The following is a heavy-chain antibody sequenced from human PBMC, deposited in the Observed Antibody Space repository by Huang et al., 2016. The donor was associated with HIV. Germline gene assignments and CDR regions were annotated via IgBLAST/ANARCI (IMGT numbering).Heavy chain of an antibody. V-gene: IGHV3-74*01. Sequence: EEHLVEPGGGLVQPGGSLRLSCEASGFKFSNYWMQWVRQAPGKGLMWVSRIKIDGRTTDDADSVKGRFTISRDNAKNTLYLQMSSLTAEDTAIYYCARAGGFEIWGQGTVVTVSS. CDR3: ARAGGFEI. CDR1: GFKFSNYW. D-gene: IGHD2-15*01. CDR2: IKIDGRTT. J-gene: IGHJ3*02.